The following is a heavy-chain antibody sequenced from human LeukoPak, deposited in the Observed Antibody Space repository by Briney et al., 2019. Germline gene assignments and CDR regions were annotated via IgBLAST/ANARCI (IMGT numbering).Heavy chain of an antibody. J-gene: IGHJ4*02. V-gene: IGHV3-30*18. Sequence: GGSLRLSCAASGFTFSSYGMHWVRQAPGKGLEWVAVISYDGSNKYYADSVKGRFTISRDNSKNTLYLQMNSLRAEDTAVYYCAKAPPIAVVVAATGFFDYWGQGTLVTVSS. CDR3: AKAPPIAVVVAATGFFDY. D-gene: IGHD2-15*01. CDR1: GFTFSSYG. CDR2: ISYDGSNK.